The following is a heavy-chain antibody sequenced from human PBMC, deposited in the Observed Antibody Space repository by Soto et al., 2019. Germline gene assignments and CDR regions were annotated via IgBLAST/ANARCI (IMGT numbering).Heavy chain of an antibody. CDR2: IWYAGSNK. V-gene: IGHV3-33*01. J-gene: IGHJ4*02. Sequence: QVQLVESGGGVVQPGRSLRLSCAASGFTVSSYGMHWVRQAEGNRQEWVAVIWYAGSNKYYADSVKRRFTISRDNSQKTLYLQLNSLRSEDTAVYYCARDRIVLVPAAIRDYWGEGTLVTVSS. CDR3: ARDRIVLVPAAIRDY. CDR1: GFTVSSYG. D-gene: IGHD2-2*01.